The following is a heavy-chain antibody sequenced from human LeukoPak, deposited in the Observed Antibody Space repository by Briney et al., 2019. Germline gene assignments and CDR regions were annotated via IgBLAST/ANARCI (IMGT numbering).Heavy chain of an antibody. CDR1: GFTFSSYA. V-gene: IGHV3-30*01. D-gene: IGHD1-26*01. J-gene: IGHJ4*02. CDR3: ARRRGATRSLDW. Sequence: PGRSLRLSCAASGFTFSSYAMHWVRQAPGEGLEWVAVISYDGSNKYYADSVKGRFTISRDNSKNTLYLQMNSLRAEDTAVYYCARRRGATRSLDWWGQGTLVTVSS. CDR2: ISYDGSNK.